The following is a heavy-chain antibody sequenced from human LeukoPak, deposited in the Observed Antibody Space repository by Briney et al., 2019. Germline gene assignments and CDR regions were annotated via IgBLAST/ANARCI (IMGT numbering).Heavy chain of an antibody. CDR3: AKGPTPLSSRGWIDP. Sequence: PEGSLRLSCAASGFTFSSYGIHWVRQAPGKGLEWVTFIPYDGLNRIYADSVEGRFTVSRDNSKNTVYLQMNSLRPEDTAVYYCAKGPTPLSSRGWIDPWGQGTLVTVSS. J-gene: IGHJ5*02. CDR2: IPYDGLNR. CDR1: GFTFSSYG. V-gene: IGHV3-30*02. D-gene: IGHD6-13*01.